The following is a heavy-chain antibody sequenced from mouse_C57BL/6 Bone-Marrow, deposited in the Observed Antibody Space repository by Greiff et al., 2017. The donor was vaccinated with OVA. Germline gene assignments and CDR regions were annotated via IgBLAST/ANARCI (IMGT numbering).Heavy chain of an antibody. CDR3: ASRRVSTLVGAYFDY. D-gene: IGHD1-1*01. J-gene: IGHJ2*01. CDR1: GYTFTSYW. Sequence: VQLQQPGAELVMPGASVKLSCKASGYTFTSYWMHWVKQRPGQGLEWIGEIDPSDSYTNYNQKFKGKSTLTVDKSSSTAYMPLSSLTSEDSAVSYCASRRVSTLVGAYFDYWGQGTTLTVSS. CDR2: IDPSDSYT. V-gene: IGHV1-69*01.